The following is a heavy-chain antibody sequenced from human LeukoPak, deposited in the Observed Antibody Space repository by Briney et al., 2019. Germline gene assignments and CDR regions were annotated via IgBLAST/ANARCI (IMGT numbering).Heavy chain of an antibody. D-gene: IGHD4-17*01. CDR3: ARVMEGDYGAMDV. CDR2: IYYSGGA. V-gene: IGHV4-59*01. J-gene: IGHJ6*02. Sequence: SETLSLTCTVSGGSISSFYWSWIRHPPGMGLEWIGYIYYSGGATYNASLKSRVTISVDTSKNQYTLKVNSVTAADTAVYYCARVMEGDYGAMDVWGQGTTVTVFS. CDR1: GGSISSFY.